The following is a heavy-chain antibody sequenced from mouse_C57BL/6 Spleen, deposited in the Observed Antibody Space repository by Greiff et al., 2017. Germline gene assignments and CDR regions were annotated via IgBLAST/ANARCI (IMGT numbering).Heavy chain of an antibody. CDR2: INPSSGYT. J-gene: IGHJ3*01. V-gene: IGHV1-7*01. CDR3: APFGGWGIEGFAY. D-gene: IGHD2-3*01. Sequence: VQGVESGAELAKPGASVKLSCKASGYTFTSYWMNWVKQRPGQGLEWIGYINPSSGYTKYNQKFKDKATLTADKSSSTAYMQLSSLTYEDSAVYYCAPFGGWGIEGFAYWGQGTLVTVSA. CDR1: GYTFTSYW.